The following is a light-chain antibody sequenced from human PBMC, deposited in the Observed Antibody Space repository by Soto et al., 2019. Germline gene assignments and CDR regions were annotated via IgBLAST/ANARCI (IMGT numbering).Light chain of an antibody. CDR1: QSILYNSNNKNY. V-gene: IGKV4-1*01. Sequence: DIVMTQSPDSLAVSLGERATINCKSSQSILYNSNNKNYLAWYQQKAGQPPKLLIYWASTRKSGVPDRFSGSGSGTDFTLTISSLQAEDGAVYYCQQYHDTPRTFGQGTKVEIK. CDR2: WAS. CDR3: QQYHDTPRT. J-gene: IGKJ1*01.